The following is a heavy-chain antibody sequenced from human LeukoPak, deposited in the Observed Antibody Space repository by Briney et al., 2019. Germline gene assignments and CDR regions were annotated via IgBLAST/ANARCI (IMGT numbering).Heavy chain of an antibody. V-gene: IGHV3-48*01. J-gene: IGHJ4*02. D-gene: IGHD1-26*01. CDR2: ISGRSSTI. Sequence: PGGSLRLSCAASAFTFSDYSMNWIRHAPGKGLEWISYISGRSSTIYYADSVRGRFTISRDNAKNSMYLQMNSLRAEDTAVYYCARDRLTSGSYFFDYWGQGTLVTVSS. CDR3: ARDRLTSGSYFFDY. CDR1: AFTFSDYS.